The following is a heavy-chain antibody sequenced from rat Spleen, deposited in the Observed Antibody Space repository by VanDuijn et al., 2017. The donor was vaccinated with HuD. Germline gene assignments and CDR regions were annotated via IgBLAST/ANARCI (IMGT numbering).Heavy chain of an antibody. V-gene: IGHV2S8*01. Sequence: QVQLKESGPGLVQPSQTLSLTCTVSGFSLTNYGVTWVRQPPGKGLEWIAAMSRGGSTFYNSPLISRLTISRDTSKSQVFLKMNSLQTEDTAIYFCTGDRHSPGVMDAWGQGASVTVSS. CDR2: MSRGGST. J-gene: IGHJ4*01. CDR3: TGDRHSPGVMDA. D-gene: IGHD1-4*01. CDR1: GFSLTNYG.